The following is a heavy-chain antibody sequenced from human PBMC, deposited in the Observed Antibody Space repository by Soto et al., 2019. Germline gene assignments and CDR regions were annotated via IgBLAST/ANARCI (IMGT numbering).Heavy chain of an antibody. Sequence: QVQLVQSGAEVKKPGASVKVSCQPSQYIFTDYFIHWVRQAPGQGLEWMGWINPNSGGTNYAQKFQGRVTMTRDTSISTVYMEVSSLISDDTAIYYCARSFVLLGSNWDAPLQHDAFNLWGQGTLVTVSS. CDR2: INPNSGGT. V-gene: IGHV1-2*02. J-gene: IGHJ3*01. CDR3: ARSFVLLGSNWDAPLQHDAFNL. CDR1: QYIFTDYF. D-gene: IGHD1-1*01.